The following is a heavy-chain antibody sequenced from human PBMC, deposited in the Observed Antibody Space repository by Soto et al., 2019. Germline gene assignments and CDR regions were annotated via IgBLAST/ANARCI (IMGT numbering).Heavy chain of an antibody. V-gene: IGHV4-59*08. J-gene: IGHJ6*03. Sequence: SETLSLTCTVSGGSISSYYWSWIRQPPGKGLEWIGYIYYSGSTNYNPSLKSRVTISVDTSKNQFSLKLSSVTAADTAVYYCARHQSYCTNGVCYRPLNYYCYYMDVWGKGTTVTVSS. CDR3: ARHQSYCTNGVCYRPLNYYCYYMDV. D-gene: IGHD2-8*01. CDR1: GGSISSYY. CDR2: IYYSGST.